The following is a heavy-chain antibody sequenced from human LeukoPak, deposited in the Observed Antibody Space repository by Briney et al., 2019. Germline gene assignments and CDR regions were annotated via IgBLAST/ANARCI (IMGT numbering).Heavy chain of an antibody. V-gene: IGHV3-30*02. CDR3: AKDLEKGMVRGVSGDY. Sequence: QPGRSLRLSCAASGFTFSSYGMHWVRQAPGKGLEWVAFIRYDGSNKYYADSVKGRFTISRDNSKNTLHLQMNSLRAEDTAVYYCAKDLEKGMVRGVSGDYWGQGTLVTVSS. CDR1: GFTFSSYG. J-gene: IGHJ4*02. D-gene: IGHD3-10*01. CDR2: IRYDGSNK.